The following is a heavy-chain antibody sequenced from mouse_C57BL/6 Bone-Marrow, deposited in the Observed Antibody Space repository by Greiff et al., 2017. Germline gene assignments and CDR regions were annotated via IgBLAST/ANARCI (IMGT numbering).Heavy chain of an antibody. Sequence: VQLQQSGPELVKPGASVKISCKASGYTFTDYYMNWVKQSHGKSLEWIGDINPNNGGTSYNQKFKGKATLTVDKSSSTAYMELRSLTSEDSAVYYCARSLYDGYSSLAMDYWGQGTSVTVSS. J-gene: IGHJ4*01. D-gene: IGHD2-3*01. V-gene: IGHV1-26*01. CDR3: ARSLYDGYSSLAMDY. CDR2: INPNNGGT. CDR1: GYTFTDYY.